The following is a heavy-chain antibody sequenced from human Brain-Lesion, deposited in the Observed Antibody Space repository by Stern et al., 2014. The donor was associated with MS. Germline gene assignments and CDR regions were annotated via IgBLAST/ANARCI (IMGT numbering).Heavy chain of an antibody. CDR3: ATLSPGAGGNYYRHFDY. V-gene: IGHV1-24*01. D-gene: IGHD1-26*01. J-gene: IGHJ4*02. CDR2: FDPEDGET. CDR1: GYTLTELS. Sequence: QVQLVQSGAEVKKPGASVKVSCEVSGYTLTELSMHWVRQAPRKGLEWMGGFDPEDGETIYAQKFQGRVTMTEDTSTDTAYMELSSLRSEDTAVYYCATLSPGAGGNYYRHFDYWGQGTLVTVSS.